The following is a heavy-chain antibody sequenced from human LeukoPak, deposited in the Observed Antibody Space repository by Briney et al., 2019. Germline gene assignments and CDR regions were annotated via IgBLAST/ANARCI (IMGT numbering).Heavy chain of an antibody. J-gene: IGHJ4*02. D-gene: IGHD3-22*01. V-gene: IGHV4-31*03. CDR3: ARDKYYYDSSGFDY. CDR1: GGSISSGGYY. CDR2: ISYSGST. Sequence: SETLSLTCTVSGGSISSGGYYWSWIRQHPGKGLEWIGYISYSGSTYYNPSLKSRVTISLDTSKNQFSLKLSSVTAADTAVYYCARDKYYYDSSGFDYWGQGTLVTVSS.